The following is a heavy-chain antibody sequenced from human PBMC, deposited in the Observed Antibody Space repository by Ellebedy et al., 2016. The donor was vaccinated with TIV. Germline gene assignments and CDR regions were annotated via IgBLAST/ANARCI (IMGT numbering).Heavy chain of an antibody. CDR1: GFTFSSYG. CDR2: IEYDGSNE. CDR3: ARMYASYYMDV. Sequence: GGSLRLFXAASGFTFSSYGMHWVRQAPGKGLEWVAVIEYDGSNEDYADSVRGRFTISRDKSKNTLYLQMISLRAEDTAVYYCARMYASYYMDVWGKGTTVTVSS. D-gene: IGHD2-8*01. V-gene: IGHV3-33*05. J-gene: IGHJ6*03.